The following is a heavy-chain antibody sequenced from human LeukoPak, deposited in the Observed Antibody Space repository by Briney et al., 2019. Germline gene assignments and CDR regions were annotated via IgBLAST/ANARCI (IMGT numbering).Heavy chain of an antibody. CDR1: GYTFTVYY. D-gene: IGHD4-17*01. V-gene: IGHV1-2*02. Sequence: ASVEVSCQASGYTFTVYYMHRVRQAPGQGLEGMGWLNPNSGGTNYAQKVQGRVTMTRDTSISTAYMELSRLRSDDTAVYYCARIGGATVTTFRPYYYYMDVWGKGTTVTVSS. CDR2: LNPNSGGT. CDR3: ARIGGATVTTFRPYYYYMDV. J-gene: IGHJ6*03.